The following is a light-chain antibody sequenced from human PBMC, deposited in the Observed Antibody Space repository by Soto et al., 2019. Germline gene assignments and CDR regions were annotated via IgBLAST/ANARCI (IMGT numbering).Light chain of an antibody. CDR1: SSNLGSNS. Sequence: QSVLTQPRSASGTPGQRVTISCSGSSSNLGSNSVNWYQQVPGTAPKLLISSDNQRPSGVPDRFSGSQSGTSASLAISGLQSEDEADYHCGAWDDSLNGWVFGGGTKLTVL. CDR3: GAWDDSLNGWV. CDR2: SDN. J-gene: IGLJ3*02. V-gene: IGLV1-44*01.